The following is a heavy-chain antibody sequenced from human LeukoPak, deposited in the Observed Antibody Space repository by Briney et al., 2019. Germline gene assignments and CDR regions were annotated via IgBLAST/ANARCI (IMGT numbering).Heavy chain of an antibody. D-gene: IGHD3-22*01. Sequence: SQTLSLTCAVSDTSYIGYHCSWLRQPPGKDLERLGEINHSGSTNYNPYLKSRVPISVDTSKNQFSLQLSSVTAADTAVYYCARSRGYHYDSSAPRIYGMDVWGQGTTVTVSS. CDR3: ARSRGYHYDSSAPRIYGMDV. CDR2: INHSGST. CDR1: DTSYIGYH. J-gene: IGHJ6*02. V-gene: IGHV4-34*01.